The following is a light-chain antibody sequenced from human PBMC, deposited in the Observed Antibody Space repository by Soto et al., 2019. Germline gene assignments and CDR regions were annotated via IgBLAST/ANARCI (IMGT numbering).Light chain of an antibody. Sequence: EIVMTQSPATLSVSPGERATLSCRASQFVSSNLAWYQQQPGQAPRLLMHAASTRATGIPARFSGSGSGTEFTLTISSLQSEDFSVYYCQQSGSSGTFCQGPKVAIK. CDR1: QFVSSN. J-gene: IGKJ1*01. CDR3: QQSGSSGT. CDR2: AAS. V-gene: IGKV3-15*01.